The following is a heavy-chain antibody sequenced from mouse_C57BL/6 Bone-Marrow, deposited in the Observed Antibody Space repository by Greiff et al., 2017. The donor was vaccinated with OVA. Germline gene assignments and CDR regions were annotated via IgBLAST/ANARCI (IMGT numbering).Heavy chain of an antibody. CDR3: ARHYSNYCYYAMDY. CDR2: ISYDGSN. D-gene: IGHD2-5*01. J-gene: IGHJ4*01. CDR1: GYSITSGYY. Sequence: VQLKESGPGLVKPSQSLSLTCSVTGYSITSGYYWNWIRQFPGNKLEWMGYISYDGSNNYNPTLNNRISITRDTSKNLVCLQLNSVTTEDTATYYCARHYSNYCYYAMDYWGQGTSVTVSS. V-gene: IGHV3-6*01.